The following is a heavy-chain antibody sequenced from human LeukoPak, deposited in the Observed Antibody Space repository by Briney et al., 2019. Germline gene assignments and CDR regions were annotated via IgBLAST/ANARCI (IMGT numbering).Heavy chain of an antibody. Sequence: GGSLRLSCAASGFTFYTYGMHWVRQAPGKGLEYVSGIGPDGGTIYYANSVRSRFTISRDNSKYMLYLQMDSLTADDVAVYYCARGAQLTDYWGQGTLVTVSS. J-gene: IGHJ4*02. D-gene: IGHD5-18*01. V-gene: IGHV3-64*01. CDR2: IGPDGGTI. CDR3: ARGAQLTDY. CDR1: GFTFYTYG.